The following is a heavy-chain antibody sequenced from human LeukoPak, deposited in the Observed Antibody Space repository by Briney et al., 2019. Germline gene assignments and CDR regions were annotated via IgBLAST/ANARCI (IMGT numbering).Heavy chain of an antibody. CDR2: ISWNSGSI. V-gene: IGHV3-9*01. D-gene: IGHD6-13*01. J-gene: IGHJ4*02. Sequence: PGGSLRLSCAASGFTFDDYAMHWVRQAPGKGLEWVSGISWNSGSIGYADSVKGRFTISRDNAKNSLYLQMNSLRAEDTALYYCAKDKVPVESSPRGGYYFDYWGQGTLVTVSS. CDR1: GFTFDDYA. CDR3: AKDKVPVESSPRGGYYFDY.